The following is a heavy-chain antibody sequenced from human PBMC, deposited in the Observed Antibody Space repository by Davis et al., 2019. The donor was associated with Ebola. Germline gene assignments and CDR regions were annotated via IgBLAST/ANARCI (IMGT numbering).Heavy chain of an antibody. D-gene: IGHD1-26*01. J-gene: IGHJ3*02. V-gene: IGHV4-34*01. CDR2: INHSGRT. CDR1: GGSLRGYY. Sequence: MPSETLSLTCAVYGGSLRGYYLVWIRQPPGEGLEWVGEINHSGRTHYNPSLGSRVTISLDMSKNQFSLKLTSVTAADTAVYYCARQVVGATRDPDDRDIWGQGTMVTVSS. CDR3: ARQVVGATRDPDDRDI.